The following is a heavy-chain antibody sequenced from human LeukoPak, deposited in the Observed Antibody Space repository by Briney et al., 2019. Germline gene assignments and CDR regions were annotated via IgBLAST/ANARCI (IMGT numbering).Heavy chain of an antibody. V-gene: IGHV4-59*01. J-gene: IGHJ4*02. Sequence: PSETLSLTCTVYGGSMTSYYWSWIRQPPGKGLEWIGYIYYSGSINYNPSLKSRVTISIDTSKNQFSLKLTSVTAEDTAVYYCARDRVPAADYWGRGTLVTVSS. CDR3: ARDRVPAADY. CDR1: GGSMTSYY. D-gene: IGHD2-2*01. CDR2: IYYSGSI.